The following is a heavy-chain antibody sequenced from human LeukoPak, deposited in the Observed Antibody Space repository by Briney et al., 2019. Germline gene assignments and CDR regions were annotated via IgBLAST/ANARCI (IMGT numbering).Heavy chain of an antibody. CDR2: ISSIGITI. CDR3: ARDPTMVRELWSDAFDI. CDR1: GFPFRANY. V-gene: IGHV3-11*04. Sequence: GGSRRLSCAPPGFPFRANYMSWFPQAPGKGREGVSYISSIGITIYNADPVKGRFTISRDNAKNAMYLQMNSLRAEDTAVYYCARDPTMVRELWSDAFDIWGQGTMVTVSS. D-gene: IGHD3-10*01. J-gene: IGHJ3*02.